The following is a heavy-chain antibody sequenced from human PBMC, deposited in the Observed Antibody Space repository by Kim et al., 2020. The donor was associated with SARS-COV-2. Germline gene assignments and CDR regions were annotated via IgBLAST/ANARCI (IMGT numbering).Heavy chain of an antibody. CDR3: ARSVVCSGGSCHDY. V-gene: IGHV4-39*01. Sequence: SETLSLTCTVSGGSISSSSYYWGWIRQPPGKGLEWIGSIYYSGSTYYNPSLKSRVTISVNTSKNQFSLKLSSVTAADTAVYYCARSVVCSGGSCHDYWGQGTLVTVSS. CDR2: IYYSGST. D-gene: IGHD2-15*01. J-gene: IGHJ4*02. CDR1: GGSISSSSYY.